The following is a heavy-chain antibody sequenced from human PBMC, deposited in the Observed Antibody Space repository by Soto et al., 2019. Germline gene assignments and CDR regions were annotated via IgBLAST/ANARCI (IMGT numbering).Heavy chain of an antibody. V-gene: IGHV4-39*01. CDR2: ISYRGST. D-gene: IGHD2-2*01. J-gene: IGHJ6*03. Sequence: QLQLQESGPGLVKPSETLSLTCTVSGGSISSSSSSWGWIRQPPGKGLEWLGIISYRGSTYYSPSLKSRVTISVDASKNLFSLKLRSVTAADTAVYYCARTYVTDVVVVPASKDDMDVWGKGATVTFSS. CDR1: GGSISSSSSS. CDR3: ARTYVTDVVVVPASKDDMDV.